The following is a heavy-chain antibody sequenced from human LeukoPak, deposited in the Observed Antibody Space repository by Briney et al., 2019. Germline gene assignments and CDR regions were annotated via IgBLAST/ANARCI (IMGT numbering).Heavy chain of an antibody. V-gene: IGHV4-4*02. Sequence: SGTLSLTCAVSGGSISNSNWWSWIRQPPGKGLEWIGEINHSGSTNYNPSLKSRVTISVDTSKNQFSLKLSSVAAADTAVYYCARLFLKGWSNYYYGMDVWGQGTTVTVSS. CDR1: GGSISNSNW. D-gene: IGHD3-22*01. CDR3: ARLFLKGWSNYYYGMDV. J-gene: IGHJ6*02. CDR2: INHSGST.